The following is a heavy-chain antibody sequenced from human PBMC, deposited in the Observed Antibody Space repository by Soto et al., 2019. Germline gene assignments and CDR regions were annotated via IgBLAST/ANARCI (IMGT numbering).Heavy chain of an antibody. Sequence: XDSLTISCKGSGYSFTSYWIGWVRQMPGKGLEWMGIIYPGDSDTRYSPSFQGQVTISADKSISTAYLQWSSLKASDTARYYCETYFDSSIPDAFDISGQGTMVTVPS. J-gene: IGHJ3*02. CDR2: IYPGDSDT. V-gene: IGHV5-51*01. CDR1: GYSFTSYW. D-gene: IGHD6-13*01. CDR3: ETYFDSSIPDAFDI.